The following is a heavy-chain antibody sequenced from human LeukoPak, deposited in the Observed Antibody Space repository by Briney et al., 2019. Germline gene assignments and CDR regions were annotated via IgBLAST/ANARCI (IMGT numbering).Heavy chain of an antibody. CDR2: INHSGST. Sequence: SETLSLTCAVYGGSFSGYYWSWIRQPPGKGLEWIGGINHSGSTNYNPSLKSRVTISVDTSKNQLSLKLSSVTAADTAVYYCAREVATNGPYYYYGMDVWGQGTTVTVSS. CDR3: AREVATNGPYYYYGMDV. J-gene: IGHJ6*02. CDR1: GGSFSGYY. D-gene: IGHD5-12*01. V-gene: IGHV4-34*01.